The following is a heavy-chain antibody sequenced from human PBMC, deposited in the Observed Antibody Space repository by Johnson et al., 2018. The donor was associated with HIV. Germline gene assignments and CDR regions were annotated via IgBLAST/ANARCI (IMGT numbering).Heavy chain of an antibody. CDR1: GFIFDDFG. J-gene: IGHJ3*01. Sequence: VQLVESGGGVVRPGESLRLSCAASGFIFDDFGMNWVRHAPGKGLEWVADVNWNGARTGYADSVKGRFTISRDNSNNTLYVQMNSLRAEDTAVYYCAKKMARDIGDGFDVWGQGTMVTVSS. V-gene: IGHV3-20*04. CDR2: VNWNGART. CDR3: AKKMARDIGDGFDV. D-gene: IGHD2-15*01.